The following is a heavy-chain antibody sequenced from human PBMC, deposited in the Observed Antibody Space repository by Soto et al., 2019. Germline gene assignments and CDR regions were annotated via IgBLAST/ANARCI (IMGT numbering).Heavy chain of an antibody. CDR1: GFTFSSYS. V-gene: IGHV3-48*02. CDR2: VSSSSSTI. CDR3: ARLAGLIYGTTTSKTN. J-gene: IGHJ4*02. Sequence: GGSLRLSCAASGFTFSSYSMNWVRQAPGKGLEWVSYVSSSSSTIYYADSVKGRFTISRDNAKNSLYLQMNSLRDEDTAVYYCARLAGLIYGTTTSKTNWGQGTLVTVSS. D-gene: IGHD1-7*01.